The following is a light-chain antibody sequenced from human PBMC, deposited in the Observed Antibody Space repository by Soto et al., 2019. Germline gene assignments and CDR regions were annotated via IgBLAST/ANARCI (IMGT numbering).Light chain of an antibody. J-gene: IGLJ3*02. CDR2: SNN. CDR1: SSNIGSNT. V-gene: IGLV1-44*01. CDR3: AAWDDSLNCWV. Sequence: QSVLTQPPSASGTPGQRVTISCSGSSSNIGSNTVNWYQQLPGTAPKLLIYSNNQRPSGVPDRFSGSKSGTSASLAISGLQSEDEADYYCAAWDDSLNCWVFGGGAKRTVL.